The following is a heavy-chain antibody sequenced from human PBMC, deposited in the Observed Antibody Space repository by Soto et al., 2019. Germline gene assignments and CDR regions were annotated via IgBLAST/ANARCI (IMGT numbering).Heavy chain of an antibody. CDR3: TRYPPYCSGGSCYSGWFDP. V-gene: IGHV3-49*03. CDR1: GLTFGDYA. D-gene: IGHD2-15*01. CDR2: IRSKAYGGTT. Sequence: PGGSLRLSCTASGLTFGDYAMSWFRKDPGKGLEWVGFIRSKAYGGTTEYAASVKGRFTISRDDSRSIAYLQMNSLKTEDTAVYYCTRYPPYCSGGSCYSGWFDPWGQGTLVTVSS. J-gene: IGHJ5*02.